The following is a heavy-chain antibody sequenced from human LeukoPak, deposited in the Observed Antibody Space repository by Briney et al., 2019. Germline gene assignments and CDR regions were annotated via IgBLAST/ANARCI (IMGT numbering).Heavy chain of an antibody. J-gene: IGHJ2*01. CDR2: ISWNSGSI. CDR1: GFTFDDYA. CDR3: AKDIAVDTAMGDWYFDL. V-gene: IGHV3-9*01. D-gene: IGHD5-18*01. Sequence: GGSLRLSCAASGFTFDDYAMHWVRQAPGKGLEWVSGISWNSGSIGYADSVKGRFTISRDNAKNSLYLQMNSLRAEDTALYYSAKDIAVDTAMGDWYFDLWGRGTLVTVS.